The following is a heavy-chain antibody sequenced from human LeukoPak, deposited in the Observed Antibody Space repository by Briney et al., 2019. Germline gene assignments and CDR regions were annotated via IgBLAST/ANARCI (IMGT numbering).Heavy chain of an antibody. CDR2: ISSSSYI. CDR3: AINYYDHFDY. CDR1: GFTFSNFG. Sequence: GGSLRLSCAASGFTFSNFGMNWVRQAPGKGLEWVSSISSSSYIHYADSVKGRFTISRDKAKNSLYLQMNSLRAEDTAVYFCAINYYDHFDYWGQGTLVTVSS. D-gene: IGHD3-22*01. J-gene: IGHJ4*02. V-gene: IGHV3-21*01.